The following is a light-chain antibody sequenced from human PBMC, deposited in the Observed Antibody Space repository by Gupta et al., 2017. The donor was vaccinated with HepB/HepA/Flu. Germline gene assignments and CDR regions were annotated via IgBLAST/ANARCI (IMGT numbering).Light chain of an antibody. Sequence: SDVLPQPPSVSVAPGQTATISWGKNNLGVKPVHWYQHKAGQAPVLVISSDGDRHSGVPERFSGSKSENTATVTITGVEAGDEADYFCQVGDNSADQYVFGIGTTVTVL. J-gene: IGLJ1*01. V-gene: IGLV3-21*01. CDR1: NLGVKP. CDR3: QVGDNSADQYV. CDR2: SDG.